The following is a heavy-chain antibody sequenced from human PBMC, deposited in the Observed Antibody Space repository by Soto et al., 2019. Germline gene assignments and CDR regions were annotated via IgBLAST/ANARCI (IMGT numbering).Heavy chain of an antibody. Sequence: GASVKVSCKASGYTFTSYDINWVRQATGQGLEWMGWMNPNSGNTGYAQKFQGRVTMTRNTSISTAYMELSSLRSEDTAVYYCARGLRVFWSGFPPRGYYMDVWGKGTTVTVSS. CDR1: GYTFTSYD. J-gene: IGHJ6*03. CDR2: MNPNSGNT. D-gene: IGHD3-3*01. CDR3: ARGLRVFWSGFPPRGYYMDV. V-gene: IGHV1-8*01.